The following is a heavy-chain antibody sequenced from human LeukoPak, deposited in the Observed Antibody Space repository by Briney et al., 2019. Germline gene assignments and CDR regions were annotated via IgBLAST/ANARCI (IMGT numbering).Heavy chain of an antibody. J-gene: IGHJ5*02. D-gene: IGHD3-22*01. Sequence: GGSLRLSCVASGFTFSSYSMHWVRQAPGKGLEWVSSISDSSSYIYYADSVKGRFTISRDNAKNSLYLRMNSLRAEDTAMYYCASPALGQVTMKPWGQGTLVTVSS. CDR3: ASPALGQVTMKP. CDR1: GFTFSSYS. V-gene: IGHV3-21*01. CDR2: ISDSSSYI.